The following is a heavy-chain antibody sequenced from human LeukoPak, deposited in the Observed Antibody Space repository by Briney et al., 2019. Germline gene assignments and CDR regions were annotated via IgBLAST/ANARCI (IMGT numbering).Heavy chain of an antibody. CDR3: ATNRAGIAANDY. D-gene: IGHD6-25*01. CDR1: DGSFSDYY. V-gene: IGHV4-34*01. J-gene: IGHJ4*02. Sequence: SETLSLTCGVYDGSFSDYYWSWIRQPPGKGLEWIGEINHSGNTNYNPSLKSRVTISVDTSKKQFSLKLGSVTAADTAVYYCATNRAGIAANDYWGQGTLVTVSS. CDR2: INHSGNT.